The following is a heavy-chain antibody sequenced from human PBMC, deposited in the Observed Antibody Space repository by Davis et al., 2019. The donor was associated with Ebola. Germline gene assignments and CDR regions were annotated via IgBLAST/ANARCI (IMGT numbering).Heavy chain of an antibody. CDR3: ARDLRVRGVIIPPGGGMDV. CDR2: ISGSGGST. D-gene: IGHD3-10*01. CDR1: GFTFSSYA. V-gene: IGHV3-23*01. Sequence: GGSLRLSCAASGFTFSSYAMSWVRQAPGKGLEWVSAISGSGGSTYYADSVKGRFTISRDNAKNSLYLQMNSLRAEDTAVYYCARDLRVRGVIIPPGGGMDVWGKGTTVTVSS. J-gene: IGHJ6*04.